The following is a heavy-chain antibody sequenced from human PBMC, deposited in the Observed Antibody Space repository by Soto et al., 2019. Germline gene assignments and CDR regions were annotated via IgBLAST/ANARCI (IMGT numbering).Heavy chain of an antibody. Sequence: GGSLRLSCAASGFTFSGSAMHWVRQASGKGLEWVGRIRSKANSYATAYAASVKGRFTISRDDSKNTAYLQMNSLKTEDTAVYYCTRRGYYGSGSLFYDYWGQGTLVTVSS. V-gene: IGHV3-73*01. CDR3: TRRGYYGSGSLFYDY. CDR2: IRSKANSYAT. CDR1: GFTFSGSA. D-gene: IGHD3-10*01. J-gene: IGHJ4*02.